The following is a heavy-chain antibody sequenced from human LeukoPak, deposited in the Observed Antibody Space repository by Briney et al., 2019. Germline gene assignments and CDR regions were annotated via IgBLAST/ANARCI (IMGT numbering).Heavy chain of an antibody. CDR1: GFTFSDCW. CDR2: IRQDGSEK. D-gene: IGHD2-2*01. Sequence: GGSLRLSCEVSGFTFSDCWMNWVRQAPGKGPEWVASIRQDGSEKTYVDSVKGRFTISRDNSKNTLYLQMNSLSAEDTAVYYCANDCSSTSCYSGPGGAFDIWGQGTMVTVSS. V-gene: IGHV3-7*01. J-gene: IGHJ3*02. CDR3: ANDCSSTSCYSGPGGAFDI.